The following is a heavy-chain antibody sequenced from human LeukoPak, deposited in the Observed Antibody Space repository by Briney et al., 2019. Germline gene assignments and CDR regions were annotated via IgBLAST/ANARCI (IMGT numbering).Heavy chain of an antibody. CDR2: IHYDGRA. V-gene: IGHV4-30-4*08. CDR1: GGSISSGDYY. CDR3: AREVITPGDSDGFDL. J-gene: IGHJ3*01. Sequence: TSETLSLTCTVSGGSISSGDYYWSWVRQSPGEGLEWIGYIHYDGRAHYNPSLKSRVSMSLDMSKNQFSLSLSSVTAADTAIYYCAREVITPGDSDGFDLWGQGTMVSVSS. D-gene: IGHD2-2*01.